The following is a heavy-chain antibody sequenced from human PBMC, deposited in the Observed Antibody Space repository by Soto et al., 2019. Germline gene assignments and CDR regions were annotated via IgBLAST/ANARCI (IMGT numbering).Heavy chain of an antibody. V-gene: IGHV1-3*04. J-gene: IGHJ4*02. D-gene: IGHD1-26*01. CDR2: INTGNGDS. CDR3: ARVKTIVMHGFAY. CDR1: GYVSTSFA. Sequence: ASVKVSCKTSGYVSTSFAIHWMRQAPGQGPEWMGWINTGNGDSKYSEKFQDRVTITRDTSATTAYMELSSLRSEDTAVYYCARVKTIVMHGFAYWVQGTLPTVSS.